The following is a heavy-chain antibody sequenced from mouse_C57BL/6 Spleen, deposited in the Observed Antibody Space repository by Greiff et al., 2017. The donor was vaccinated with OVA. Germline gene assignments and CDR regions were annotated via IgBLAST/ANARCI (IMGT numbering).Heavy chain of an antibody. Sequence: EVQLQESGPGLVKPSQSLSLTCSVTGYSITSGYYWNWIRQFPGNKLEWMGYISYDGSNNYNPSLKNRISITRDTSKNQFFLKLNSVTTEDTATYYCARDLLDSSGPAWFAYWGQGTLVTVSA. CDR2: ISYDGSN. CDR1: GYSITSGYY. V-gene: IGHV3-6*01. J-gene: IGHJ3*01. D-gene: IGHD3-2*02. CDR3: ARDLLDSSGPAWFAY.